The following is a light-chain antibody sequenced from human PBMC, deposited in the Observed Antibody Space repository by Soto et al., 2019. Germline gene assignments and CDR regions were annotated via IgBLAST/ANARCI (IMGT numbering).Light chain of an antibody. CDR2: DAS. J-gene: IGKJ4*01. CDR1: QSVSSY. V-gene: IGKV3-11*01. CDR3: QQRSDWPLT. Sequence: EIVLTQSPATLSLSPGERVTLSCRASQSVSSYFAWYQQKPGLAPRLLIYDASTRAAGIPARFSGSGSGTDFTLTISSLEPDDFAVYYCQQRSDWPLTFGGWTKVEIK.